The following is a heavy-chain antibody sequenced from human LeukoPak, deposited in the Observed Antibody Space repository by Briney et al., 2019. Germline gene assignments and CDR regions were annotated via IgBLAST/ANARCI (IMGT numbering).Heavy chain of an antibody. J-gene: IGHJ4*02. V-gene: IGHV4-31*03. CDR2: IYYSGST. D-gene: IGHD2-15*01. CDR1: GDSISSGDSY. CDR3: ARVSPGGSPYFDY. Sequence: SQTLSLTCTVSGDSISSGDSYWSWIRQHPGKGLEWIGYIYYSGSTYYNPSLKSRVTISVDTSKNQFSLKLSSVTAADTAVYYCARVSPGGSPYFDYWGQGTLVTVSS.